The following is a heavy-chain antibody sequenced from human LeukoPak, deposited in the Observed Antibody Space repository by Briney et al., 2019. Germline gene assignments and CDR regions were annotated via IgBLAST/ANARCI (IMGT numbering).Heavy chain of an antibody. V-gene: IGHV3-66*01. D-gene: IGHD3-10*01. Sequence: GGSLRLSCAASGFTFSSYAMSWVRQAPGKGLEWVSVIYSGGSTYYADSVKGRFTISRDNSKNTLYLQMNSLRAEDTAVYYCAGLWFGESTNWFDPWGQGTLVTVSS. J-gene: IGHJ5*02. CDR2: IYSGGST. CDR3: AGLWFGESTNWFDP. CDR1: GFTFSSYA.